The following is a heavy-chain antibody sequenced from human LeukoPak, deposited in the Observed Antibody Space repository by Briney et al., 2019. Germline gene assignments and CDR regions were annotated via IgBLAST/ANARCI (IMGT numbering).Heavy chain of an antibody. CDR2: IIPIFGTA. D-gene: IGHD3-3*01. Sequence: GASVKVSCKASGGTFNIYAFTWVRQAPGQGLEWMGGIIPIFGTAIYAQNFQGRVTITADESTSTAYMELSSLRFVDTAVYYCATAITIFGVVKGGLDYWGQGTLVTVSS. CDR3: ATAITIFGVVKGGLDY. V-gene: IGHV1-69*01. J-gene: IGHJ4*02. CDR1: GGTFNIYA.